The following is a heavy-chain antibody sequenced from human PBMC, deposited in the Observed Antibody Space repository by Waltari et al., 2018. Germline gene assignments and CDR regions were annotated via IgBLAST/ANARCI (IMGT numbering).Heavy chain of an antibody. CDR3: ARWVSGWPFDY. Sequence: QVQLQQWGAGLLKPSETLSLTCAVYGGSFSGYYWSWIRQPPGKGLEWIGEINHSGSTNYNPSLKSRVTRSVDTSKNQFSLKLSSVTAADTAVYYCARWVSGWPFDYWGQGTLVTVSS. V-gene: IGHV4-34*01. D-gene: IGHD6-19*01. CDR2: INHSGST. J-gene: IGHJ4*02. CDR1: GGSFSGYY.